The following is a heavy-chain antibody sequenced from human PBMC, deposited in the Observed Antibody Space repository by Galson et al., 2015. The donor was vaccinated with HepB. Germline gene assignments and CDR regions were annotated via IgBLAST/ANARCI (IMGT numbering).Heavy chain of an antibody. CDR1: GDSVSGNSAA. D-gene: IGHD3-10*01. J-gene: IGHJ3*02. Sequence: CAISGDSVSGNSAAWSWIRQSPSRGLEWLGRTYYRSKWYYDYAVSVKSRITINPDTSKNQFSLQLNSVTPEDTAVYYCAREGDYYGSGSDDAFDIWGQGTMVTVSS. CDR3: AREGDYYGSGSDDAFDI. CDR2: TYYRSKWYY. V-gene: IGHV6-1*01.